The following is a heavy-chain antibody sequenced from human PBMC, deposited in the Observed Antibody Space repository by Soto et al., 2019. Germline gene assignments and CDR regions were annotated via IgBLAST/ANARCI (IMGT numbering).Heavy chain of an antibody. J-gene: IGHJ5*02. V-gene: IGHV3-33*01. CDR3: ARDLTYSSSSEWFDP. D-gene: IGHD6-6*01. CDR2: IWYDGSNK. CDR1: GFTFSSYG. Sequence: GGSLRLSCAASGFTFSSYGMHWVRQAPGKGLEWVAVIWYDGSNKYYADSVKGRFTISRDNSKNTLYLQMNSLRAEDTAVYYCARDLTYSSSSEWFDPWGQGTLVTVSS.